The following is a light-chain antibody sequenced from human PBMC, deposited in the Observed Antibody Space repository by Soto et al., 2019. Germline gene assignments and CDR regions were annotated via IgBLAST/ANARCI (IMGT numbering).Light chain of an antibody. Sequence: VMTQSPATLSVSPGERAALSCRASQSVSTNLAWYQQKPGQPPRLLIYFASTRATGVPARFSGSRSGPEFTLTINSLQSEDFAIYYCQPYNNWPLTFGGGTKVDIK. J-gene: IGKJ4*01. CDR1: QSVSTN. CDR3: QPYNNWPLT. V-gene: IGKV3-15*01. CDR2: FAS.